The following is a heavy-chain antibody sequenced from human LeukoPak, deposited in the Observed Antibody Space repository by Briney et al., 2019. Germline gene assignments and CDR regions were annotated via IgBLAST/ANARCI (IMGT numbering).Heavy chain of an antibody. D-gene: IGHD4-11*01. V-gene: IGHV3-66*01. Sequence: PGGSLRLSCADSVFTPSSYYMTWVAQAPGKGLEWVSVLYSGGNSYYADSVKGRVAISRDNSKNTVFLQMNSVRAEDTAVYYCARSYSNNLFAMDVWGQGTTVTVSS. CDR3: ARSYSNNLFAMDV. CDR2: LYSGGNS. J-gene: IGHJ6*02. CDR1: VFTPSSYY.